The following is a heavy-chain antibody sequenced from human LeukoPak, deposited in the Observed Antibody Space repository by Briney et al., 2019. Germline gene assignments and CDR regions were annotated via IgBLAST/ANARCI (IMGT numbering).Heavy chain of an antibody. CDR2: IYYSGST. CDR3: ARSLSGSYDFWSGFGASWFDP. J-gene: IGHJ5*02. CDR1: GGSISSYY. V-gene: IGHV4-59*01. D-gene: IGHD3-3*01. Sequence: SETLSLTCTVSGGSISSYYWSWIRHPPGKGPEWIGYIYYSGSTNYNPSPKSRVTISVDTSKNQFSLKLSSVTAADTAVYYCARSLSGSYDFWSGFGASWFDPWGQGTLVTVSS.